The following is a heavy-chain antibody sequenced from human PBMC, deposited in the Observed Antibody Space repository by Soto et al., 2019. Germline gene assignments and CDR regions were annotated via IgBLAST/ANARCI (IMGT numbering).Heavy chain of an antibody. CDR1: GFSLSTRGVG. Sequence: QITLKESGPTLVKPTQTLTLTCTFSGFSLSTRGVGVGWIRQPPRKALEWLALIYWDDDKRYSPSLRSRLTITKDTSKNQVVLTLTNMDPVDTATYCCALIGISTWFTYWGQGTLVTVSS. CDR2: IYWDDDK. J-gene: IGHJ4*02. V-gene: IGHV2-5*02. D-gene: IGHD3-10*01. CDR3: ALIGISTWFTY.